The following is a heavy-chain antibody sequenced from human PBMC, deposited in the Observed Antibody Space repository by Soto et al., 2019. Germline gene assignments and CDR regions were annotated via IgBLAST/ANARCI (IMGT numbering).Heavy chain of an antibody. J-gene: IGHJ5*02. Sequence: ASVKVSCKASRYPLTAKYLHWVRQAPGQGLEWMGWINPSSGGTKEAQKFRGRVTMTRDTSISAAYMELSRLTSDDTAVYYCAKGGSSWTEWFDPWGQGTLVTV. CDR1: RYPLTAKY. CDR2: INPSSGGT. CDR3: AKGGSSWTEWFDP. V-gene: IGHV1-2*02. D-gene: IGHD6-13*01.